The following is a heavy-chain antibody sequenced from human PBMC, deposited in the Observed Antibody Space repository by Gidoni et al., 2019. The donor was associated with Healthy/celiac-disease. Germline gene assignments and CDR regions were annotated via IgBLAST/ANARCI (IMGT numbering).Heavy chain of an antibody. J-gene: IGHJ4*02. CDR1: GFTFSSYA. D-gene: IGHD2-15*01. CDR3: AKGSGVCRSGGSCYAY. CDR2: ISGSGGST. V-gene: IGHV3-23*01. Sequence: EVQLLESGGGLVQPGGSLRLSCAASGFTFSSYAMSWVRQAPGKGLEWVSAISGSGGSTYYADSVKGRFTISRDNSKNTLYLQMNSLRAEDTAVYYCAKGSGVCRSGGSCYAYWGQGTLVTVSS.